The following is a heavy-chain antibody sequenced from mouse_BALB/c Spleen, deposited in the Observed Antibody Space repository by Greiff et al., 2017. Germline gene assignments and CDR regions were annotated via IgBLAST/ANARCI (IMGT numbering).Heavy chain of an antibody. Sequence: QVQLQQSGPSLVQPSQSLSITCTVSGFSLTSYGVHWVRQSPGKGLEWLGVIWSGGSTDYNAAFMSRLSITKDNSKSQVFFKMNSLQADDTAIYYCAKTSSLLRHAMDYWGQGTSVTVSS. D-gene: IGHD1-2*01. CDR1: GFSLTSYG. CDR2: IWSGGST. CDR3: AKTSSLLRHAMDY. J-gene: IGHJ4*01. V-gene: IGHV2-5-1*01.